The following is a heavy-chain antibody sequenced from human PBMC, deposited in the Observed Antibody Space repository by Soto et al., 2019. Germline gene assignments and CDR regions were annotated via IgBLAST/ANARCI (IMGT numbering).Heavy chain of an antibody. D-gene: IGHD3-22*01. CDR2: INAGNGNT. CDR1: GYTFTGYY. J-gene: IGHJ6*02. V-gene: IGHV1-3*01. CDR3: ARDPNDSSAYYHHYYYGMDV. Sequence: ASVNVSCKASGYTFTGYYIHWVRQAPGQRLEWTGWINAGNGNTKYSEKFQGRVTITRDTSASTAYLELSSLRSEDTAVYYCARDPNDSSAYYHHYYYGMDVRGQGTTVTVSS.